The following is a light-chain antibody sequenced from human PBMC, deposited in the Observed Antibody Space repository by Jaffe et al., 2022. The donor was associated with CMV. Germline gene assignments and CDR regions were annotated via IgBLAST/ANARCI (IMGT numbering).Light chain of an antibody. J-gene: IGLJ2*01. CDR3: CSYAGTTTYVL. CDR2: EVT. CDR1: SSDVGSYNL. V-gene: IGLV2-23*02. Sequence: QSALTQPASVSGSPGQSIAISCTGTSSDVGSYNLVSWYQQYPGKAPKLIIYEVTKRPSRVSNRFSGSKSGNTASLTISGLQAEDEADYYCCSYAGTTTYVLFGGGTKLTVL.